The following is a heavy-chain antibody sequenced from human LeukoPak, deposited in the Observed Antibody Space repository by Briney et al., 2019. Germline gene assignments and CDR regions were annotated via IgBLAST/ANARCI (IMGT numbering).Heavy chain of an antibody. D-gene: IGHD2-21*02. CDR2: IYYSGST. CDR1: GGSISSYY. Sequence: SETLSLTCTVSGGSISSYYWSWIRQPPGKGLEWIGYIYYSGSTNYNPSLKSRVTISVDTSKNQFSLKLSSVTAADTAVYYCARQYCGGDCYQAAFDIWGQGTMVTVSS. J-gene: IGHJ3*02. V-gene: IGHV4-59*08. CDR3: ARQYCGGDCYQAAFDI.